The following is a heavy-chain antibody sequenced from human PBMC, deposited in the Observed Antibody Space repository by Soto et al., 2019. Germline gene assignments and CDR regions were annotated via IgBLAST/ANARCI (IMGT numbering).Heavy chain of an antibody. J-gene: IGHJ3*02. D-gene: IGHD6-19*01. CDR1: GFTFSSYS. CDR2: ISSSSSDI. V-gene: IGHV3-21*01. Sequence: EVQLVESGGGLVKPGGSLRLSCAASGFTFSSYSMNWVRQAPGKGLEWVSSISSSSSDIYYADSVKGRFTISRDNGKNSLYLRRNSRRAEDTTVYYCARDKARYSSGWDCAFEIWGQGTMVTVA. CDR3: ARDKARYSSGWDCAFEI.